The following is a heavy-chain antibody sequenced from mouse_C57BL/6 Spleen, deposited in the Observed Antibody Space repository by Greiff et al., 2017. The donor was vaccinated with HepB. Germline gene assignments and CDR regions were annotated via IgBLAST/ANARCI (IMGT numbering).Heavy chain of an antibody. J-gene: IGHJ4*01. CDR2: IDPSDSYT. Sequence: QVQLQQPGAELARPGTSVKLSCKASGYTFTSYWMHWVKQRPGQGLEWIGVIDPSDSYTNYNQKFKGKATLTVDTSSSTAYMQLSSLTSEDSAVYYCARGGSPLRALDYWGQGASVTVST. CDR1: GYTFTSYW. V-gene: IGHV1-59*01. CDR3: ARGGSPLRALDY. D-gene: IGHD2-12*01.